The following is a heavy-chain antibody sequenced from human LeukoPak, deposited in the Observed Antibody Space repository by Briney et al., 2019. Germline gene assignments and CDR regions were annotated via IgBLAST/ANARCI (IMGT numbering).Heavy chain of an antibody. J-gene: IGHJ4*02. V-gene: IGHV3-48*03. CDR2: IDSVYTI. D-gene: IGHD1-26*01. Sequence: PGGSLRLSCAASGFSFSSSELNWVRQAPGTGLEWLSFIDSVYTIYYADSVKGRFTISRDNSKNTLYLQMNSLRAEDTAVYYCAKDSFRWELPQGYFDYWGQGTLVTVSS. CDR3: AKDSFRWELPQGYFDY. CDR1: GFSFSSSE.